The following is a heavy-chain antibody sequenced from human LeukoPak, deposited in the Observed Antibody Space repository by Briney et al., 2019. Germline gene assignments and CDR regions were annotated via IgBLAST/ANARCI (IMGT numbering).Heavy chain of an antibody. CDR2: ISSSSSYI. CDR3: ARDGGRRLRGSDYYYGMDV. Sequence: GGSLRLSCAASEFTFSSYSMNWVRQAPGKGLEWVSSISSSSSYIYYADSVEGRFTISRDNAKNSLFLQVNSLRAEDTAVYYCARDGGRRLRGSDYYYGMDVWGQGTTVTVSS. CDR1: EFTFSSYS. D-gene: IGHD3-16*01. V-gene: IGHV3-21*01. J-gene: IGHJ6*02.